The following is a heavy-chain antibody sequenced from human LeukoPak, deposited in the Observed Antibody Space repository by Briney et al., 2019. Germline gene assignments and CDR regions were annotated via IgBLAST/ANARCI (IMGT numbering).Heavy chain of an antibody. J-gene: IGHJ4*02. Sequence: GRSLRLSCTDSGYTFGDYAMSWFRQAPGKGLEWVAFIRSKAYGGTTEYAASVKGRFTNSRDDSKSIAYLQMNSLKTEDTAVYYCTRVLYYDSSGYYFDYWGPGTLVTVSS. CDR1: GYTFGDYA. D-gene: IGHD3-22*01. V-gene: IGHV3-49*03. CDR3: TRVLYYDSSGYYFDY. CDR2: IRSKAYGGTT.